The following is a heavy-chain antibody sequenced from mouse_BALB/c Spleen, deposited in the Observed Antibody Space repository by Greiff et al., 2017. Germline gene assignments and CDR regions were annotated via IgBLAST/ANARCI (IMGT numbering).Heavy chain of an antibody. CDR2: ISNLAYSI. D-gene: IGHD2-4*01. CDR1: GFTFSDYG. J-gene: IGHJ2*01. V-gene: IGHV5-15*02. CDR3: AREYYDYDFDY. Sequence: EVKLMESGGGLVQPGGSRKLSCAASGFTFSDYGMAWVRQAPGKGPEWVAFISNLAYSIYYADTVTGRFTISRENAKNTLYLEMSSLRSEDTAMYYCAREYYDYDFDYWGQGTTLTVSS.